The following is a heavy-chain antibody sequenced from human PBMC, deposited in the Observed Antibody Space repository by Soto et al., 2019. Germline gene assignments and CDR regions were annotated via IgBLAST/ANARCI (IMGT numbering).Heavy chain of an antibody. CDR2: IIPILGTA. CDR3: ARVVGGSGWYFDY. Sequence: GASVKVSCKASGGTFSSYAISWVRQAPGQGLEWMGGIIPILGTANYAQKFQGRVTITADESTGTAYMELSSLRSEDTAVYYCARVVGGSGWYFDYWGQGTLVTVSS. V-gene: IGHV1-69*13. CDR1: GGTFSSYA. J-gene: IGHJ4*02. D-gene: IGHD6-19*01.